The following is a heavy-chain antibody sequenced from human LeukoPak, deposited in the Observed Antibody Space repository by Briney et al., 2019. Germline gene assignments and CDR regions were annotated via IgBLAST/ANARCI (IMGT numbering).Heavy chain of an antibody. D-gene: IGHD3-10*01. V-gene: IGHV1-2*02. CDR1: GYTFTGYY. Sequence: ASVKVSCKASGYTFTGYYMHWVRQAPGQGLEWMGWINPNSGGTNYAQKFQGRVTMTRDTSISTAYMELSRLRSDDTAVYYCARRTMVRGWGVDYWGQGTLVTVSS. J-gene: IGHJ4*02. CDR2: INPNSGGT. CDR3: ARRTMVRGWGVDY.